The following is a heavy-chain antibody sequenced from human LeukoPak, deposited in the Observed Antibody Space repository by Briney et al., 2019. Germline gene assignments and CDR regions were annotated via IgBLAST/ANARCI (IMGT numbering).Heavy chain of an antibody. Sequence: GGSLRLSCAASGFTFSSYSMNWVRQAPGKGLEWVSSISSSSSYIYYADSVKGRFTISRDNAKNSLYLQMNSLRAEDTAVYYCAREITIFSDAFDIWGQGTMVTVSS. CDR1: GFTFSSYS. J-gene: IGHJ3*02. V-gene: IGHV3-21*04. CDR2: ISSSSSYI. D-gene: IGHD3-3*01. CDR3: AREITIFSDAFDI.